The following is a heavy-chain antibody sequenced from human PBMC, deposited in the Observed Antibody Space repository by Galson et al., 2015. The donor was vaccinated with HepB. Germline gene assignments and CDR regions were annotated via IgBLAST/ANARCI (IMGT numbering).Heavy chain of an antibody. J-gene: IGHJ4*02. Sequence: PALVKPTQTLTLTCTFSGFSLSTSGMCVSWIRQPPGKALEWLARIDWDDDKYYSTSLKTRLTISKDTSKNQVVLTMTNMDPVDTATYYCARSPYYYDSSGPLPFDYWGQGTLVTVSS. D-gene: IGHD3-22*01. CDR2: IDWDDDK. CDR1: GFSLSTSGMC. CDR3: ARSPYYYDSSGPLPFDY. V-gene: IGHV2-70*11.